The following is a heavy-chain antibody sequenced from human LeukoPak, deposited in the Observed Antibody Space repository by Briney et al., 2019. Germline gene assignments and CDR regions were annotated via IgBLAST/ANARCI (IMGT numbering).Heavy chain of an antibody. Sequence: SGGSLRLSCAASGLTFSSYAMSWVRQAPGKGLEWVSSISGSGGSTFYADSVKGRFTISRDNSKNTLYLQMNSLRAGDTAVYYCAKFGYGTTYVFDIWGQGTMVTVSS. CDR3: AKFGYGTTYVFDI. CDR1: GLTFSSYA. J-gene: IGHJ3*02. CDR2: ISGSGGST. V-gene: IGHV3-23*01. D-gene: IGHD1-7*01.